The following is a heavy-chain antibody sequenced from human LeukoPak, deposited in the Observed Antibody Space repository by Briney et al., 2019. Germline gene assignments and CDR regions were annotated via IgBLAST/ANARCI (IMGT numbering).Heavy chain of an antibody. CDR1: GGSISSSSYY. CDR3: ARDCLPAWGSPLSTYYYYGMDV. Sequence: TPSETLSLTCTVSGGSISSSSYYWGWIRQPPGKGLEWIGSIYYSGSTYYNPSLKSRVTISVDTSKNQFSLKLSSVTAADTAVYYCARDCLPAWGSPLSTYYYYGMDVWGQGTTVTVSS. CDR2: IYYSGST. V-gene: IGHV4-39*07. J-gene: IGHJ6*02. D-gene: IGHD3-16*01.